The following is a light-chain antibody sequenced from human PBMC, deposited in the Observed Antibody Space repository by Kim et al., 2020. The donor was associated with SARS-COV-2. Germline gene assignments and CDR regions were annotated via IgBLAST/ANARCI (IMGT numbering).Light chain of an antibody. Sequence: DIQMTQSPSTLSASVGDRVTITCRASQIINPYLAWYQQKPGKAPILLIYEASSLQIGVPSRFSGAGSGAEFTLTINSLQPDDSATYYCQHYIRFPYTYGQGTKLEIK. CDR3: QHYIRFPYT. J-gene: IGKJ2*01. V-gene: IGKV1-5*03. CDR1: QIINPY. CDR2: EAS.